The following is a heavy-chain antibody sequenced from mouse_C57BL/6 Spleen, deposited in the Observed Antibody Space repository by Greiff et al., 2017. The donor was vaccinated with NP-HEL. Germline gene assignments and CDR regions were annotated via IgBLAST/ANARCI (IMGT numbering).Heavy chain of an antibody. CDR3: ARGAGDNDEKGYYAMDY. Sequence: EVQVVESEGGLVQPGSSMKLSCTASGFTFSGYYMAWVRQIPEKGLEWVANINYDGSSTYYLDSLKSRFIISRDNAKNILYLQMSSLKSEDTATYDSARGAGDNDEKGYYAMDYWGQGTSVTVSS. J-gene: IGHJ4*01. D-gene: IGHD2-4*01. CDR1: GFTFSGYY. CDR2: INYDGSST. V-gene: IGHV5-16*01.